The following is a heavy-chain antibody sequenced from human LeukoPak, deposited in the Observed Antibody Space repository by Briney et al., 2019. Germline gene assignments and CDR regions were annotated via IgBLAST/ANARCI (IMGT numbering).Heavy chain of an antibody. Sequence: KASETLSLTCAVYGGSFSGHYWSWIRQLPGKGLEWIGEINHSGSTNYNPSLKSRVTISVDTSKNQFSLKLSSVTAADTAVYYCARGSRGYCSGGSCSRFFDYWGQGTLVTVSS. CDR1: GGSFSGHY. V-gene: IGHV4-34*01. CDR2: INHSGST. CDR3: ARGSRGYCSGGSCSRFFDY. D-gene: IGHD2-15*01. J-gene: IGHJ4*02.